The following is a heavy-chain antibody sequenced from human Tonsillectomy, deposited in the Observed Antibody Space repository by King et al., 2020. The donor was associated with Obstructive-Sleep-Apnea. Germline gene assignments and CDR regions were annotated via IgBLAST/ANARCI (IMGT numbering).Heavy chain of an antibody. V-gene: IGHV4-59*01. CDR3: ARSAADYGDSHDFDY. D-gene: IGHD4-17*01. CDR2: IYYSGST. CDR1: GGSISRYY. J-gene: IGHJ4*02. Sequence: VQLQESGPGLVKPSETLSLTCTVSGGSISRYYWSWIRQPPGKGLEWIGYIYYSGSTNYNPSLKSRVTMSVDTSKNQFSLKLSSATAADTAVYDCARSAADYGDSHDFDYWGQGTLVTVSS.